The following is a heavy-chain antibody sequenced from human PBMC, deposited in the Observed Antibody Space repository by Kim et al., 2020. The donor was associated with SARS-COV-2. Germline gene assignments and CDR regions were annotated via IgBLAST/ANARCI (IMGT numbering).Heavy chain of an antibody. D-gene: IGHD3-22*01. CDR2: IYYSGST. CDR3: ARLNAYYDSSGYPYGMDV. V-gene: IGHV4-39*01. Sequence: SETLSLTCTVSGGSISSSSYYWGWIRQPPGKGLEWIGSIYYSGSTYYNPSLKSRVTISVDTSKNQFSLKLSSVTAADTAVYYCARLNAYYDSSGYPYGMDVWGQGTTVTVSS. J-gene: IGHJ6*02. CDR1: GGSISSSSYY.